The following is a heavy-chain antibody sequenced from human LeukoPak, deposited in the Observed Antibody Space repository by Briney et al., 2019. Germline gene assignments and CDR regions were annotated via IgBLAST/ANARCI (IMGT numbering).Heavy chain of an antibody. D-gene: IGHD6-13*01. J-gene: IGHJ4*02. CDR2: ISGSAGST. CDR3: AKARQQLAPVDY. Sequence: GGSLRLSCAASGFTFSSYGMSWVRQAPGKGLEWVSAISGSAGSTYYADSVKGRFTISRDNFKNTLFLQMNSLRAEDTAVYYCAKARQQLAPVDYWGQGTLVTVSS. CDR1: GFTFSSYG. V-gene: IGHV3-23*01.